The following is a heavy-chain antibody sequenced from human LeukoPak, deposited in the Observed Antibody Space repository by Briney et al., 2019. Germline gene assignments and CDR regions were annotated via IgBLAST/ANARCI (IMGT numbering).Heavy chain of an antibody. CDR2: ITGSGGTT. Sequence: PGGSLRLSCVAYGLTFSSHAMTWVRQPPGKGLEWVSCITGSGGTTYHADSVKGRFTISRDNSKNTLYLQMNNLRAEDTAVYYCASRPASETYFAVFDYWGQGTLVTVSS. J-gene: IGHJ4*02. V-gene: IGHV3-23*01. CDR3: ASRPASETYFAVFDY. D-gene: IGHD1-26*01. CDR1: GLTFSSHA.